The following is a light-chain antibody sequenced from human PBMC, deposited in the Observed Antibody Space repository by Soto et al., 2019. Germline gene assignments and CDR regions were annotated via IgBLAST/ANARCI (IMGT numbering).Light chain of an antibody. CDR3: QQYYSYRT. Sequence: AIRMTQSPSSLSASTGDRVTITCRASQGISSYLAWYQQKPGKAPKLLIYAASTLQSGAPSRFSGSGSGTDFTLTISCLQSEDFATYYCQQYYSYRTFGQGTKVEIK. J-gene: IGKJ1*01. CDR2: AAS. CDR1: QGISSY. V-gene: IGKV1-8*01.